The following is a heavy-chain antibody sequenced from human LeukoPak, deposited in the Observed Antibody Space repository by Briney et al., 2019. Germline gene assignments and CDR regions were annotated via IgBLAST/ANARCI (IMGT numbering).Heavy chain of an antibody. CDR1: GITLSNYG. J-gene: IGHJ4*02. V-gene: IGHV3-23*01. Sequence: GGSLRLSCAVSGITLSNYGKSWVRQAPGKGLEWVAGISGSGGGTTYADSVKGRFTISRDNSKNTLYLEMNSLRGEDTAVYFCAKRGVVIRIFLVGFHKEAYYFDSWGQGALVTVSS. CDR2: ISGSGGGT. D-gene: IGHD3-10*01. CDR3: AKRGVVIRIFLVGFHKEAYYFDS.